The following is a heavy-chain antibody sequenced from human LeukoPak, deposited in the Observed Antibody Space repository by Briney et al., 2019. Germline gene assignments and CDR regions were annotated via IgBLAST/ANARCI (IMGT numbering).Heavy chain of an antibody. CDR1: GGTFSSYA. CDR2: IIPIFGTA. Sequence: ASVTVSCKASGGTFSSYAISWVRQAPGQGLEWMGGIIPIFGTANYAQKFQGRVTITADKSTSTAYMELSSLRSEDTAVYYCARERPDSSGYFDYWGQGTLVTVSS. D-gene: IGHD3-22*01. CDR3: ARERPDSSGYFDY. J-gene: IGHJ4*02. V-gene: IGHV1-69*06.